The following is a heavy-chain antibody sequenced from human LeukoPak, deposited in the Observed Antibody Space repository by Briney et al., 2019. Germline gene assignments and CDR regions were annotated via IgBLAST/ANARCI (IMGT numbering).Heavy chain of an antibody. CDR1: GFTFSSYW. V-gene: IGHV3-7*01. D-gene: IGHD6-13*01. J-gene: IGHJ4*02. Sequence: GGSLRLSCAASGFTFSSYWMSWVRQAPGKGLEWVANIKQDESEKYYVDSEKGRFTISRDNAKNSLYLQMNSLRAEDTAIYYCARDWITYSTRWYVSAFDYWGQGTLVTVSS. CDR2: IKQDESEK. CDR3: ARDWITYSTRWYVSAFDY.